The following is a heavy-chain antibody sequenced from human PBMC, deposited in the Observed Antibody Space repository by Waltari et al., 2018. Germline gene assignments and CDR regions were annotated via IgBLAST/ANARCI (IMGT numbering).Heavy chain of an antibody. CDR2: TLPSFGTP. CDR1: GGTFSSYA. D-gene: IGHD1-26*01. V-gene: IGHV1-69*14. Sequence: QVQLVQSGAEGKKPGSSVKVSCKASGGTFSSYAISWVRQAPGQGLEWMGETLPSFGTPTYAQKFQGSGTITSDKSTRTAYMELSSLRSEDTAVYYCARGSQGGSYGSWFDPWGQGTLVTVSS. J-gene: IGHJ5*02. CDR3: ARGSQGGSYGSWFDP.